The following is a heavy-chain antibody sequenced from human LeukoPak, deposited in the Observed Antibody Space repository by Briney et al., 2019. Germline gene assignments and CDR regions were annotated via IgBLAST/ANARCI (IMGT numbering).Heavy chain of an antibody. J-gene: IGHJ4*02. D-gene: IGHD6-19*01. Sequence: GGSLRLSCAASGFTFSSYAMSWVRQAPGKGLEWVSAISGSGGSTYYADSVKGRFTISRDNCKHTLYLQMNSLRAEDTAVYYCAKEIAVAGTSALDYWGQGTLVTVSS. V-gene: IGHV3-23*01. CDR3: AKEIAVAGTSALDY. CDR1: GFTFSSYA. CDR2: ISGSGGST.